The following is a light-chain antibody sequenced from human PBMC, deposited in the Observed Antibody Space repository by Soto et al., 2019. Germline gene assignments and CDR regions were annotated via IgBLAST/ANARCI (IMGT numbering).Light chain of an antibody. CDR1: QDISNY. Sequence: EIQMTQSPSSVSASVGDRVTSTCQASQDISNYLNWYQQEPGKAPKLLIYDASSLESGVPSRFSGSGSGTEFTLTISSLQPDDFATYYCQQSMTFGQGTKVDI. V-gene: IGKV1-33*01. CDR3: QQSMT. CDR2: DAS. J-gene: IGKJ1*01.